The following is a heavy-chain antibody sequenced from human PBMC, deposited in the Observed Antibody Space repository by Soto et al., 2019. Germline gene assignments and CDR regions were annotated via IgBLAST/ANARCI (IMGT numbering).Heavy chain of an antibody. CDR1: GFTFSSYR. Sequence: SGGSLRLSCAASGFTFSSYRMHWVRQAPGKGLVWVSHINSDGSDTTYVDSVKGRFTISRDNAKNSLYLQMNSLRAEDTAVYYCARDPPYGSSSWAPPDYWGQGTLVTVSS. CDR2: INSDGSDT. J-gene: IGHJ4*02. D-gene: IGHD6-13*01. CDR3: ARDPPYGSSSWAPPDY. V-gene: IGHV3-74*01.